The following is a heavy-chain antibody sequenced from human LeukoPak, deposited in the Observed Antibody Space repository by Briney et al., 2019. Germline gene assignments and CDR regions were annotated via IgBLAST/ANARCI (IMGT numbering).Heavy chain of an antibody. V-gene: IGHV3-64D*06. CDR3: VKDGTMVRGVIGFDY. CDR1: GFTFSSYA. CDR2: ISSNGGST. J-gene: IGHJ4*02. D-gene: IGHD3-10*01. Sequence: PGGSLRLSCSASGFTFSSYAMHWVRQAPGKGLEYVSAISSNGGSTYYADSVKGRFTISRDNSKNTLYLQMSSLRAEDTAVYYCVKDGTMVRGVIGFDYWGQGTLVTVSS.